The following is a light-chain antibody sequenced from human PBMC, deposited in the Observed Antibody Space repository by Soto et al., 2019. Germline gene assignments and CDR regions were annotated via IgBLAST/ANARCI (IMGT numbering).Light chain of an antibody. CDR1: QSVSSNY. Sequence: EIVLTQSPGTLSLSPGERAILSCRASQSVSSNYLAWYRQKPGQAPRLLIYGASTRATGIPDRFSGSGSATDFTLTISRLEPEDFALYYCQHYGRSPITFGQGTRLEIK. CDR2: GAS. J-gene: IGKJ5*01. V-gene: IGKV3-20*01. CDR3: QHYGRSPIT.